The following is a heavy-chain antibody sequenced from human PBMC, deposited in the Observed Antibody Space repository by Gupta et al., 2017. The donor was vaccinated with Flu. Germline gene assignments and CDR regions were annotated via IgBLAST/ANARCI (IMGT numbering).Heavy chain of an antibody. D-gene: IGHD3-22*01. CDR2: ISAYNGVT. Sequence: TSNGIGWVRQAPGQGLEWMGWISAYNGVTSYAQEVQGRVTMTTDASTSTAYMELRSLRPDDTAVYYCTLDRVTWSNGFYSKSYFDYWGQGTLVTVSS. CDR3: TLDRVTWSNGFYSKSYFDY. J-gene: IGHJ4*02. CDR1: TSNG. V-gene: IGHV1-18*01.